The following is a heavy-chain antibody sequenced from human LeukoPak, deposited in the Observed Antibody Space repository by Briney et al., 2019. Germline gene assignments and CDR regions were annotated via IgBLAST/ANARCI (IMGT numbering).Heavy chain of an antibody. CDR1: GFTFISYW. Sequence: GGSLRLSCAASGFTFISYWMSWVRQAPGKGLEWVANIKQDGSEKYYVGSVKGRFTISRDNAKNSLYLQMNSLRTEDTAVYYCARTPTYYYGSGSYSNWFDPWGQGTLVTVSS. D-gene: IGHD3-10*01. CDR2: IKQDGSEK. J-gene: IGHJ5*02. V-gene: IGHV3-7*01. CDR3: ARTPTYYYGSGSYSNWFDP.